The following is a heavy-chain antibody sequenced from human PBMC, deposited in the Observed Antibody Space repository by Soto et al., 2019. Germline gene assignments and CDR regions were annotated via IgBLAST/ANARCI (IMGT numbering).Heavy chain of an antibody. V-gene: IGHV1-2*02. Sequence: ASVKVSCKASGYTFTGYYMHWVRQAPGQGLEWMGWINPNSGGTNYAQKFQGRVTMTRDTSISTAYMELSRLRSDDTAVYYCARDLLPSSGCYYDYWGQGTMVTVYS. CDR3: ARDLLPSSGCYYDY. CDR1: GYTFTGYY. J-gene: IGHJ4*02. CDR2: INPNSGGT. D-gene: IGHD3-22*01.